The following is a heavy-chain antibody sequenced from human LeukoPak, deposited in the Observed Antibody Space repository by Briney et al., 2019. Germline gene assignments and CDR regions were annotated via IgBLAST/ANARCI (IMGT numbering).Heavy chain of an antibody. J-gene: IGHJ6*02. V-gene: IGHV4-59*01. CDR2: IYYSGST. Sequence: SETLSLTCTASGGSISSYYWSWIRQPPGKGLEWIGYIYYSGSTNYNPSLKSRVTISVDTSKNQLSLKLTSVTAADTAVYYCARELGATVVNYGMDVWGQGTTVTVSS. CDR1: GGSISSYY. CDR3: ARELGATVVNYGMDV. D-gene: IGHD4-23*01.